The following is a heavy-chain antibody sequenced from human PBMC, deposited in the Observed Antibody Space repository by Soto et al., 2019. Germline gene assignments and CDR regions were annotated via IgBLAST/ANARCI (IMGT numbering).Heavy chain of an antibody. CDR1: GYTCTGYY. V-gene: IGHV1-2*04. CDR3: ARDSSPQNSRYDL. Sequence: QVQLVQSGAEVKKPGASVKVSCKASGYTCTGYYMHWVRQAPGQGLEWMGWINPNSGGTNYAQKLQGWVTMTRDTSISTAYMALSRLRSDDTAVYYCARDSSPQNSRYDLWGQGTLVTVSS. J-gene: IGHJ5*02. D-gene: IGHD5-12*01. CDR2: INPNSGGT.